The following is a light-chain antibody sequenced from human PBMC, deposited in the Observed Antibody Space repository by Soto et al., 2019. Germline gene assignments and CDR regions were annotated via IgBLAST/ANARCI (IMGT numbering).Light chain of an antibody. Sequence: EIVLTQSPATLSLSPGERATLSCRASQSVNNFVAWFHQKPGQAPRLLIYDVSNRATGIPARFSGSGSGADFTLTIRGLEPEDFALYFCQQRTTFGGGTRVEIK. J-gene: IGKJ4*01. V-gene: IGKV3-11*01. CDR3: QQRTT. CDR2: DVS. CDR1: QSVNNF.